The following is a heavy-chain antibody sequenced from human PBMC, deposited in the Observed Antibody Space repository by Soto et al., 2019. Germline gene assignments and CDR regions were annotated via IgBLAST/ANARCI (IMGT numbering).Heavy chain of an antibody. CDR3: TRLPRHPRPAFDY. CDR1: GFTFGDYA. J-gene: IGHJ4*02. Sequence: PGGSLRLSCAASGFTFGDYALSWVRQGPGKGLEWVGFIRSKRYGGTPEYAASVKGRFSISRDDSGNIAYLQMNSLRTGDTAVYFCTRLPRHPRPAFDYWGQGTQVTVSS. V-gene: IGHV3-49*04. CDR2: IRSKRYGGTP. D-gene: IGHD2-2*01.